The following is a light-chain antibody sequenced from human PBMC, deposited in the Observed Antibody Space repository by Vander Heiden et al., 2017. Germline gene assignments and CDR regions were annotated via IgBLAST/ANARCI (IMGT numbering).Light chain of an antibody. J-gene: IGLJ2*01. Sequence: SYELTQPPSLSVPPGQTARITCSCDVFPMQYAFRYQQQAGQAPVLVIYKDEERPSRSPERFSGSSTETTGTLTISGIQAEDEADYYCQSANSSGTWVFGGGTKLTVL. CDR1: VFPMQY. CDR3: QSANSSGTWV. V-gene: IGLV3-25*03. CDR2: KDE.